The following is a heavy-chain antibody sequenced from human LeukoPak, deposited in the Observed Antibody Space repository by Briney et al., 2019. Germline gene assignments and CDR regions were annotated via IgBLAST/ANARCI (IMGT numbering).Heavy chain of an antibody. J-gene: IGHJ4*02. CDR2: VSSTGGTT. CDR1: EFTFSTYG. Sequence: PGGSLRLSCAASEFTFSTYGMSWVRQAPGKGLEWVSAVSSTGGTTYYADSVKGRFTISRDNSKNTLYLQMNSLRAEDTAVYYCAKAMYYYGSGSSPLDYWGQGTLVTVSS. D-gene: IGHD3-10*01. V-gene: IGHV3-23*01. CDR3: AKAMYYYGSGSSPLDY.